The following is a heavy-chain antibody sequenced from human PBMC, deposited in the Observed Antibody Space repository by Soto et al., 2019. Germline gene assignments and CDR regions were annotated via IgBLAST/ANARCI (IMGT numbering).Heavy chain of an antibody. CDR3: ANRGIAAADPDYYYGMDV. J-gene: IGHJ6*02. V-gene: IGHV3-23*01. D-gene: IGHD6-13*01. CDR1: GFTFSSYA. Sequence: VGSLRLSCAASGFTFSSYAMSWVRQAPGKGLEWVSAISGSGGSTYYADSVKGRFTISRDNSKNTLYLQMNSLRAEDTAVYYCANRGIAAADPDYYYGMDVWGQGTTVTVSS. CDR2: ISGSGGST.